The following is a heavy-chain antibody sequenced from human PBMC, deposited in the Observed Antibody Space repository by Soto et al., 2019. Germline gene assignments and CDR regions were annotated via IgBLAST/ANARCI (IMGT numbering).Heavy chain of an antibody. Sequence: GESLKISCKGSGYIFTSYYINWVRQMPWKGLEWMGRIDPSDSYTNYSPSFQGHVTISADKSISTAYLQWSSLKASDTAMYYCARPAVYYYDSSGYYQASDAFDIWGQGTMVTVSS. D-gene: IGHD3-22*01. V-gene: IGHV5-10-1*01. CDR1: GYIFTSYY. CDR3: ARPAVYYYDSSGYYQASDAFDI. J-gene: IGHJ3*02. CDR2: IDPSDSYT.